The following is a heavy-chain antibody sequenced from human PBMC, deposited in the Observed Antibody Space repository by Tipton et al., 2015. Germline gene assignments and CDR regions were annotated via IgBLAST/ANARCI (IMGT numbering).Heavy chain of an antibody. CDR3: ARFIYYGSESERGYFHGLDV. V-gene: IGHV4-59*11. CDR2: THYTGNT. D-gene: IGHD3-10*01. CDR1: GGSIGSHF. Sequence: TLSLTCTVSGGSIGSHFWSWIRQPPGKGLEWIGHTHYTGNTNYNPSLKSRVTISVDTSKSQFFLKLSSVTAADTAVYYCARFIYYGSESERGYFHGLDVWGQGTTVTVSS. J-gene: IGHJ6*02.